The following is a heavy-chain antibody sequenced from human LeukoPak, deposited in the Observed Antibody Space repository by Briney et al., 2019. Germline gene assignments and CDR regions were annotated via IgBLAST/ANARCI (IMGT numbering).Heavy chain of an antibody. CDR1: GYTFTSYY. D-gene: IGHD6-6*01. CDR2: INPSGGSA. Sequence: ASVKVSCKASGYTFTSYYMHWVRQAPGQGLEWMGLINPSGGSASYAQKFQGRVTMTRDTSTSTVYMELSSLRSEDTAVYYCARGDSIAACSGHYYYYIDVWGKGTTVTVSS. V-gene: IGHV1-46*01. CDR3: ARGDSIAACSGHYYYYIDV. J-gene: IGHJ6*03.